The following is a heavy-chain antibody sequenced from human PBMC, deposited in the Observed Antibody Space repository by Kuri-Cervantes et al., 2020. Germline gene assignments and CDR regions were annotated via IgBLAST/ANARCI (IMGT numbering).Heavy chain of an antibody. J-gene: IGHJ3*02. D-gene: IGHD4-23*01. Sequence: SETLSLTCTVSGGSISSYYWSWIRQPPGKGLEWIGYIYYSGSTNYNPSLKSRVTISVDTSKNQFSLKLSSVTAADTAVYYCARERSHDYRGNSDAFDIWGQGTMVTVSS. CDR2: IYYSGST. CDR1: GGSISSYY. V-gene: IGHV4-59*01. CDR3: ARERSHDYRGNSDAFDI.